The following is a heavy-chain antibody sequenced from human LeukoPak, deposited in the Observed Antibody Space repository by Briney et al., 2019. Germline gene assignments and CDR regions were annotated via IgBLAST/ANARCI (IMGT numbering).Heavy chain of an antibody. D-gene: IGHD6-19*01. CDR1: GFTFSSYS. Sequence: GGSLRLSCAASGFTFSSYSMNWVRQAPGKGLEWVSSISSSSSYIYYADSVKGRFTISRDNAKNSLYLQMNSLRAEDTAVYYCARDLVAVAGTPYYYGMDVWGQGTTVTVSS. J-gene: IGHJ6*02. CDR2: ISSSSSYI. V-gene: IGHV3-21*01. CDR3: ARDLVAVAGTPYYYGMDV.